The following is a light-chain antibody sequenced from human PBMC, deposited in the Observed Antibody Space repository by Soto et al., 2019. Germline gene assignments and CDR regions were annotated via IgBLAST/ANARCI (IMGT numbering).Light chain of an antibody. CDR3: QTWGTGIHVV. J-gene: IGLJ2*01. Sequence: QLMLTQSPSASAYLGASVKLTCTLSSGHSSYAIAWHQQQPEKGPRYLMKLDSDGSHTKGDAIPDRFSGSSSGAERYLTISSLQSEDEADYYCQTWGTGIHVVFGGGTKLTVL. CDR2: LDSDGSH. V-gene: IGLV4-69*01. CDR1: SGHSSYA.